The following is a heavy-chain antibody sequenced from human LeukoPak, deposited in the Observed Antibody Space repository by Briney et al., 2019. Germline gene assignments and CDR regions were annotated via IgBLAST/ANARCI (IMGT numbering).Heavy chain of an antibody. V-gene: IGHV3-7*01. CDR2: IKQDGSEK. Sequence: GGSLRLSCAASGFTFSSYWMSWVRQAPGKGLEWVANIKQDGSEKNSVDSVKGRFTISRDNTKNSLHLQMNSLRVEDTAVYYCARDRDGYNSFDYWGQGTLVSVSS. J-gene: IGHJ4*02. CDR1: GFTFSSYW. D-gene: IGHD5-24*01. CDR3: ARDRDGYNSFDY.